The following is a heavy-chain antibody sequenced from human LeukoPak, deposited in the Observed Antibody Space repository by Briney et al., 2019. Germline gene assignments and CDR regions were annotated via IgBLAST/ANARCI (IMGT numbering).Heavy chain of an antibody. CDR3: ASSFDYYDSSGYPY. CDR2: IYYSGST. D-gene: IGHD3-22*01. CDR1: GGSISSGDYY. V-gene: IGHV4-30-4*01. J-gene: IGHJ4*02. Sequence: PSQTLSLTCTVSGGSISSGDYYWSWIRQPPGKGLELIGYIYYSGSTYYNPSLKSRVTISVDTSKNQFSLKLSSVTAADTAVYYCASSFDYYDSSGYPYWGQGTLVTVSS.